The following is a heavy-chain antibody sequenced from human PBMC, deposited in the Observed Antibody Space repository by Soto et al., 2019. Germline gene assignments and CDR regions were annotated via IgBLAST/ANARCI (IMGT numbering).Heavy chain of an antibody. J-gene: IGHJ6*02. CDR2: IYYSGST. D-gene: IGHD6-19*01. CDR3: VRGREGWSQGRYYDGTDV. V-gene: IGHV4-61*03. CDR1: GGSVSSGSYY. Sequence: QVQLQESGPGLVKPSETLSLTCTVSGGSVSSGSYYWSWIRQPPGKGLEWIGYIYYSGSTNYNPSHKSRVTISIDTSKNHCSLKLSSVTAADTAVYFCVRGREGWSQGRYYDGTDVSGQGTRVTVSS.